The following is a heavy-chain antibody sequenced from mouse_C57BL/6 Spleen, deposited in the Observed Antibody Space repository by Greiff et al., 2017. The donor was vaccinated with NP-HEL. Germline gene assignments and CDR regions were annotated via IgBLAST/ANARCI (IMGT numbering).Heavy chain of an antibody. CDR1: GYAFSSYW. Sequence: QVQLQQSGAELVKPGASVKISCKASGYAFSSYWMNWVKQRPGKGLEWIGQIYPGDGDTNYNGKFKGKATLTADKSSSTAYMQISSLTSEDSAVYYCARKVYYGSSYWYFDVWGTGTTVTVSS. J-gene: IGHJ1*03. D-gene: IGHD1-1*01. CDR3: ARKVYYGSSYWYFDV. V-gene: IGHV1-80*01. CDR2: IYPGDGDT.